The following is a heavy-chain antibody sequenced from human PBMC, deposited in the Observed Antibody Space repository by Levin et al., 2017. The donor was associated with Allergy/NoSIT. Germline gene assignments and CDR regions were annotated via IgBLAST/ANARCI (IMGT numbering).Heavy chain of an antibody. D-gene: IGHD3-22*01. Sequence: SVKVSCKASGGTFSSYAISWVRQAPGQGLEWMGGIIPIFGTANYAQKFQGRVTITADESTSTAYMELSSLRSEDTAVYYCARQYYDSSGYYPRGWFDPWGQGTLVTVSS. V-gene: IGHV1-69*13. CDR2: IIPIFGTA. CDR3: ARQYYDSSGYYPRGWFDP. CDR1: GGTFSSYA. J-gene: IGHJ5*02.